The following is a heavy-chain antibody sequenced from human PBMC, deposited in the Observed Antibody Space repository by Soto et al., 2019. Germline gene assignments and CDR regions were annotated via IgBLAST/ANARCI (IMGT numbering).Heavy chain of an antibody. CDR3: ASLRTRSGY. CDR2: INHSGST. J-gene: IGHJ4*02. Sequence: SETLSLTCAVYGGSFSGYYWSWIRQPPGKGLEWIGEINHSGSTNYNPSLKSRVTISVDTSKNQFSLELSSVTAADTAVYYCASLRTRSGYWGQGTLVTVSS. D-gene: IGHD1-7*01. CDR1: GGSFSGYY. V-gene: IGHV4-34*01.